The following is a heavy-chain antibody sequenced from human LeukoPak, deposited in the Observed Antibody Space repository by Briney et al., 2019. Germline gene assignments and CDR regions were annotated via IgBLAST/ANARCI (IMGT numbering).Heavy chain of an antibody. CDR3: AAVDHGNDY. CDR1: GFMFSSYW. CDR2: IKRDGSEK. J-gene: IGHJ4*02. V-gene: IGHV3-7*01. D-gene: IGHD1-14*01. Sequence: PGGSLRLSREASGFMFSSYWMSWVRQAPGKGLEWVANIKRDGSEKSYVDSVKGRFTISRDNAKNSLYLQMNRLRAEDTGVYYCAAVDHGNDYWGQGTLVTVSS.